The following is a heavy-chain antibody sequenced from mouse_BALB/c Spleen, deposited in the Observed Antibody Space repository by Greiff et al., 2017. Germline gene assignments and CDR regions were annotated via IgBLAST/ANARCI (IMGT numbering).Heavy chain of an antibody. CDR3: ARSDDGYYVGYAMDY. Sequence: EVQLQQSGPELVKPGASVKISCKASGYTFTYYNMHWVKQSHGKSLEWIGYIYPYNGGTGYNQKFKSKATLTVDNSSSTAYMELRSLTSEDSAVYYCARSDDGYYVGYAMDYWGQGTSVTVSS. D-gene: IGHD2-3*01. CDR1: GYTFTYYN. J-gene: IGHJ4*01. CDR2: IYPYNGGT. V-gene: IGHV1S29*02.